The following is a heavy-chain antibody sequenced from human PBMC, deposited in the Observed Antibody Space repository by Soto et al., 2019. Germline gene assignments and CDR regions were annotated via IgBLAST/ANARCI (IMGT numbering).Heavy chain of an antibody. D-gene: IGHD2-8*01. CDR3: ARDLRPIKGVGMDV. J-gene: IGHJ6*02. Sequence: EVQLVASGGGLVKPGGSLRLSCAASGFTFSSYSMNWVRQAPGKGLEWVSSISSSSSYIYYADSVKGRFTISRDNAKNSLYLQMNSLRAEDTAVYYCARDLRPIKGVGMDVWGQGTTVTVSS. CDR2: ISSSSSYI. V-gene: IGHV3-21*01. CDR1: GFTFSSYS.